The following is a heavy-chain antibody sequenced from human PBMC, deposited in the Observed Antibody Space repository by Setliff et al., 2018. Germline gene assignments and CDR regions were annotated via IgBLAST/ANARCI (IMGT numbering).Heavy chain of an antibody. CDR3: ARRWRGGGSTCYVGWGPGNWFDP. V-gene: IGHV5-51*01. D-gene: IGHD2-2*01. CDR1: GYSFITYW. J-gene: IGHJ5*02. CDR2: IYPGYSDT. Sequence: PGESLKISCTGSGYSFITYWIGWVRQMPGKGLEWVGIIYPGYSDTRYSPSFQGQVTISADKSITTAYLQWSSLRASDTAIYYCARRWRGGGSTCYVGWGPGNWFDPWGQGTLVTVSS.